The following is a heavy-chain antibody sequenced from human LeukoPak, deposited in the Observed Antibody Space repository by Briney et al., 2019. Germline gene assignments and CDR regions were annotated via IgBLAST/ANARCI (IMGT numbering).Heavy chain of an antibody. CDR1: GFTFSSYS. CDR3: ARGEDDSSGYSIDY. D-gene: IGHD3-22*01. J-gene: IGHJ4*02. V-gene: IGHV3-21*04. CDR2: ISSSSSYI. Sequence: AGGSLRLSCAASGFTFSSYSMNWVRQAPGKGLEWVSSISSSSSYIYYADSVKGRFTISRDNAKNSLYLQMNSLRAEDTAVYYCARGEDDSSGYSIDYWGQGTLVTVSS.